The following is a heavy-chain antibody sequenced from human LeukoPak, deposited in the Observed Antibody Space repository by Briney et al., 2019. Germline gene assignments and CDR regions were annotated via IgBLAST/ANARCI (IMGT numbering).Heavy chain of an antibody. Sequence: ASVKVSCKASGYTFTSYGISWVRQAPGQGLEWMGWIGVYNGNTNYAQKLQGRVTMTTDTSTSTAYMKLRSLRADDTAVYYCARDELAHFRLGRSVSAGYWGQGTLVTVSS. D-gene: IGHD1-1*01. CDR3: ARDELAHFRLGRSVSAGY. CDR2: IGVYNGNT. V-gene: IGHV1-18*04. J-gene: IGHJ4*02. CDR1: GYTFTSYG.